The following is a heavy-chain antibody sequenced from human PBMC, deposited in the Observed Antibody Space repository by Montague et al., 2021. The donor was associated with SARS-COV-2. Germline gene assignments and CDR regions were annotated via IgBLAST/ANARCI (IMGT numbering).Heavy chain of an antibody. CDR2: IYYSGST. Sequence: SETLSLTCTVSGASISSSSYYWGWIRQPPGKGLEWIGYIYYSGSTNYNPSLKSRVTISVDTSKNQFSLKLSSVTAADTAVYYCARDRRFLEWPGLYYYYGMDVWGQGTTVTVSS. V-gene: IGHV4-61*01. CDR1: GASISSSSYY. CDR3: ARDRRFLEWPGLYYYYGMDV. J-gene: IGHJ6*02. D-gene: IGHD3-3*01.